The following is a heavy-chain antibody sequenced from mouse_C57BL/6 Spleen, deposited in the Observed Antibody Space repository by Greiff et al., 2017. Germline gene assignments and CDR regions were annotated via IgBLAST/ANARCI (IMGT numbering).Heavy chain of an antibody. CDR2: IYPGDGDT. J-gene: IGHJ2*01. D-gene: IGHD2-1*01. Sequence: VQLQQSGAELVKPGASVKISCKASGYAFSSYWMNWVKQRPGKGLEWIGQIYPGDGDTNYNGKFKGKATLTADKSSSTAYMQLSSLTSEDSAVYFCEAVYGNRYYFDYWGQGTTLTVSS. CDR1: GYAFSSYW. V-gene: IGHV1-80*01. CDR3: EAVYGNRYYFDY.